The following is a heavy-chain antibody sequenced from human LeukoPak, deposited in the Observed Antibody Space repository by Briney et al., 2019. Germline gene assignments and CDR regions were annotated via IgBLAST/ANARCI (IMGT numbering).Heavy chain of an antibody. CDR3: ARDQHSSSSVFDP. CDR2: INPNSGGT. V-gene: IGHV1-2*02. CDR1: GYIFTNYG. Sequence: ASVKVSCKASGYIFTNYGISWVRQAPGQGLEWMGWINPNSGGTNYAQKFQGRVTMTRDTSISTAYMELSRLRSDDTAVYYCARDQHSSSSVFDPWGQGTLVTVSS. D-gene: IGHD6-13*01. J-gene: IGHJ5*02.